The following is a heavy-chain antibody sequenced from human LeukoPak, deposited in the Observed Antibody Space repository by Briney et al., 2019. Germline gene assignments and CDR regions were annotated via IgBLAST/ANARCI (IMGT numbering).Heavy chain of an antibody. CDR3: ARGRIAARTAYYYYMDV. Sequence: ASVKVSCKASGGTFSSYAISWVRQAPGQGLEWMGRIIPIFGTANYAQKFQGRVTITTDESTSTAYMELSSLRSEDTAVYYCARGRIAARTAYYYYMDVWGKGTTVTVSS. CDR2: IIPIFGTA. D-gene: IGHD6-6*01. CDR1: GGTFSSYA. J-gene: IGHJ6*03. V-gene: IGHV1-69*05.